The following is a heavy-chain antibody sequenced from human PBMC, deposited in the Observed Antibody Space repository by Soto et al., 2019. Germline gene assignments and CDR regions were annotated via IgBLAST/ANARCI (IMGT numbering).Heavy chain of an antibody. CDR2: ISYDGSNK. V-gene: IGHV3-30*18. J-gene: IGHJ4*02. Sequence: PGGSLRLSCAASGFTFSSYGRHWVRQAPGRGLEWVAVISYDGSNKYYADSVKGRFTISRDNSKNTLYLQMNSLRAEDTAVYYCAKEFPAAATPFMPVDYWGQGTLVTVSS. CDR3: AKEFPAAATPFMPVDY. D-gene: IGHD2-15*01. CDR1: GFTFSSYG.